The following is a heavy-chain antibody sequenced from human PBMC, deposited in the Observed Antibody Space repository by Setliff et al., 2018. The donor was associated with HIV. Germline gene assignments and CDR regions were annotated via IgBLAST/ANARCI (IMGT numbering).Heavy chain of an antibody. CDR2: IDANTGIP. D-gene: IGHD3-9*01. V-gene: IGHV7-4-1*02. CDR3: ARDFLGDPDWSLDY. J-gene: IGHJ4*02. Sequence: ASVNVSCKASAFTFNIYAIHWVRQAPGQGLEWMGYIDANTGIPTYAQALSGRFVFSLDTSVTTAYLQISSLTAEDTAVYYCARDFLGDPDWSLDYWGQGTLVTVSS. CDR1: AFTFNIYA.